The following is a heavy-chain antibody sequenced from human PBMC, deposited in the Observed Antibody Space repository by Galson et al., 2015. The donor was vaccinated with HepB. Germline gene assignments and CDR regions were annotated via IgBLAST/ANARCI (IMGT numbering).Heavy chain of an antibody. V-gene: IGHV5-51*01. CDR2: IYPGDSDT. J-gene: IGHJ4*02. CDR3: ARHSLGRYYGSGSYLDY. D-gene: IGHD3-10*01. Sequence: QSGAEVKKPGESLKISCKGSGYSFTSYWIGWVRQMPGKGLEWMGIIYPGDSDTRYSPSFQGQVTISADKSISTAYLQWSSLKASDTAMYYCARHSLGRYYGSGSYLDYWGQGTLVTVSS. CDR1: GYSFTSYW.